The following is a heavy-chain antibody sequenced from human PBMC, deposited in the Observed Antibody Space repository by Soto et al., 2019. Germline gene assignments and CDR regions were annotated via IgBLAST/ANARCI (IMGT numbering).Heavy chain of an antibody. CDR2: MFYVGAT. Sequence: QVQLQESGPGLVEPSQTLSLTCSVSGGSISSGDYYWSWIRHPPGKGLEWIGYMFYVGATYYNPCLKTRVTISVDPSKNQFSLKLSSVTAADTAVYHCASVVTFCKSPSCRGRNWFDPWGQGTLVTLTS. J-gene: IGHJ5*02. CDR3: ASVVTFCKSPSCRGRNWFDP. D-gene: IGHD3-10*01. V-gene: IGHV4-30-4*01. CDR1: GGSISSGDYY.